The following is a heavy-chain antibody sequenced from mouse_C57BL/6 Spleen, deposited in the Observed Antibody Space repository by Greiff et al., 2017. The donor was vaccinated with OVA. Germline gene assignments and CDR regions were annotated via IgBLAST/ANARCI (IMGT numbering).Heavy chain of an antibody. V-gene: IGHV1-74*01. CDR2: IHPSDSDT. J-gene: IGHJ2*01. Sequence: VQLQESGAELVKPGASVKVSCKASGYTFTSYWMHWVKQRPGQGLEWIGRIHPSDSDTNYNQKFKGKATLTVDKSSSTAYMQLSSLSSEDSAVYYGAIPYLEGYYFDYWGQGTTLTVSS. D-gene: IGHD2-10*01. CDR3: AIPYLEGYYFDY. CDR1: GYTFTSYW.